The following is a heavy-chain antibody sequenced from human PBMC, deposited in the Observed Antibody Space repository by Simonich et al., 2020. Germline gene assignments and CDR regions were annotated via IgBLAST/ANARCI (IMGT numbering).Heavy chain of an antibody. CDR1: GGSISSSSYY. CDR2: IYYSGST. Sequence: QLQLQESGPGLVKPSETLSLTCPVSGGSISSSSYYWGWIRQPPGKGLEWIGSIYYSGSTYYNPSLKSRGTISVDTSKNQFSLKLSSVTAADTAVYYCARQRVLMVYAIDYWGQGTLVTVSS. CDR3: ARQRVLMVYAIDY. D-gene: IGHD2-8*01. V-gene: IGHV4-39*01. J-gene: IGHJ4*02.